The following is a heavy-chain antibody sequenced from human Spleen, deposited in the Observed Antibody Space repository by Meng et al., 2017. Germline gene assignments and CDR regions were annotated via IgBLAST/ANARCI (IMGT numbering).Heavy chain of an antibody. V-gene: IGHV3-23*01. CDR1: GFTFSSYA. CDR2: ISGSGGST. Sequence: GESLKISCAASGFTFSSYAMSWVRQAPGKGLEWVSAISGSGGSTYYADSVKGRFTISRDNSKNTLYLQMDSLRAEDTAVYYCARDLGGIFAYWGQGALVT. CDR3: ARDLGGIFAY. J-gene: IGHJ4*02. D-gene: IGHD6-13*01.